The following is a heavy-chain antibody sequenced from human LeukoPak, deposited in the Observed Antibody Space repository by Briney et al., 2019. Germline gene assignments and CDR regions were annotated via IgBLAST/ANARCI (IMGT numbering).Heavy chain of an antibody. CDR2: ISNSAI. V-gene: IGHV3-48*02. CDR3: ARGGGCTSTGCYWIDY. J-gene: IGHJ4*02. CDR1: GFTFSSYG. D-gene: IGHD2-2*01. Sequence: GGSLRLSCAASGFTFSSYGMHWVRQAPGKGLEWVSHISNSAIYYADSVKGRFTISRDNAKNLLYLQMNSLRDEDTAVYYCARGGGCTSTGCYWIDYWGQGTLDTVSS.